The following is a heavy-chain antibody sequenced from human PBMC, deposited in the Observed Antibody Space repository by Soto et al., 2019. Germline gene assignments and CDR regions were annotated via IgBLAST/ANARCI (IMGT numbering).Heavy chain of an antibody. CDR3: AKDCESGGYYYGSGTPYYYGMDV. Sequence: EVQLLESGGGLVQPGGSLRLSCAASGFTFSSYAMSWVRQAPGKGLEWVSAISGSGGSTYYADSVKGRFTISRDNSKNTLYPQMNSLRAEDTAVYYCAKDCESGGYYYGSGTPYYYGMDVWGQGTTVTVSS. D-gene: IGHD3-10*01. J-gene: IGHJ6*02. V-gene: IGHV3-23*01. CDR2: ISGSGGST. CDR1: GFTFSSYA.